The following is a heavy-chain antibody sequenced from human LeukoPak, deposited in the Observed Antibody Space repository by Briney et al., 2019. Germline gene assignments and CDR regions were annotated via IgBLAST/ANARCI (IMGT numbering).Heavy chain of an antibody. V-gene: IGHV4-61*05. CDR2: IYTSGST. D-gene: IGHD3-3*01. Sequence: SETLSLTCTVSGGSISSSSYYWGWIRQPPGKGLEWIGRIYTSGSTNYNHSLKSRVTISVDTSKNQFSLKLSSVTAADTAVYYCARTYYDFWSGVGFIDYWGQGTLVTVSS. CDR1: GGSISSSSYY. CDR3: ARTYYDFWSGVGFIDY. J-gene: IGHJ4*02.